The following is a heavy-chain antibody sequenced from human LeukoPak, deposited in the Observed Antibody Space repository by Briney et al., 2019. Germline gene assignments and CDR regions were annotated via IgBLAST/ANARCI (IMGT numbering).Heavy chain of an antibody. Sequence: GGSLRLSCAASGFTLSRYGIHWARPAPGKGLEWVSVICGSGGNTYYADSVKGRFTISRDNSKNTLYLQMDTLRAEDTAVYYCAKSRRIVGPTYFDYWGQGTLVTVSS. J-gene: IGHJ4*02. D-gene: IGHD1-26*01. CDR3: AKSRRIVGPTYFDY. CDR2: ICGSGGNT. CDR1: GFTLSRYG. V-gene: IGHV3-23*01.